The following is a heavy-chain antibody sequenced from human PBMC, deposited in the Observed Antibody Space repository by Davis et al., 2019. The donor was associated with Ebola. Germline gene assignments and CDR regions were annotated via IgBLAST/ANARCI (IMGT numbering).Heavy chain of an antibody. V-gene: IGHV1-18*04. CDR2: ISAYNGNT. D-gene: IGHD2-15*01. J-gene: IGHJ4*02. CDR3: TRDLLVAPSSFDY. CDR1: GYTFTGYY. Sequence: ASVKVSCKASGYTFTGYYMHWVRQAPGQGLEWMGWISAYNGNTNYAQKLQGRVTMTTDTSTSTAYMELRSLRSDDTAVYYCTRDLLVAPSSFDYWGQGTLVTVSS.